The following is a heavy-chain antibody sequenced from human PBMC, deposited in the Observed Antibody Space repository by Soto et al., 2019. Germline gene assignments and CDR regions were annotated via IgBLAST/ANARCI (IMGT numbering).Heavy chain of an antibody. CDR3: ARDRTIVVVPAAPRWFDP. D-gene: IGHD2-2*01. CDR2: ISSSSSYI. Sequence: GGSLRLSCAASGFTFSDYYMSWIRQAPGKGLEWVSYISSSSSYIYYADSVKGRFTISRDNAKNSLYLQMNSLRAEDTAVYYCARDRTIVVVPAAPRWFDPWGQGTLVTVSS. CDR1: GFTFSDYY. V-gene: IGHV3-11*06. J-gene: IGHJ5*02.